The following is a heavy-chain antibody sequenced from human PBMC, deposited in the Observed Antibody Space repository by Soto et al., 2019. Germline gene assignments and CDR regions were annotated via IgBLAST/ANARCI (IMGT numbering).Heavy chain of an antibody. Sequence: PXESLGLYCEASGFTFSGFDMHWVGQPTGKGLEWVSTIGTAGDTYYAVSVKGRFTISRDNAKNSLSPQMNSLRAGDTAVYFCERGQEVGAHFFDSWGQGTQVTVSS. V-gene: IGHV3-13*01. J-gene: IGHJ4*02. CDR1: GFTFSGFD. CDR2: IGTAGDT. CDR3: ERGQEVGAHFFDS. D-gene: IGHD2-15*01.